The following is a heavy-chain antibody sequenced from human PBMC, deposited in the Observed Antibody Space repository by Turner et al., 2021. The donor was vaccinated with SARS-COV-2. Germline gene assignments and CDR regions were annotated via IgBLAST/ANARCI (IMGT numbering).Heavy chain of an antibody. J-gene: IGHJ3*02. CDR2: ISSNGDET. CDR3: AGSSSGYHNAAFDI. CDR1: AFTISSHV. V-gene: IGHV3-30-3*01. D-gene: IGHD3-22*01. Sequence: QLVEAGGGVVETGKSRGLPCAASAFTISSHVMHWVRQVPGKGLQWVALISSNGDETHYADSVKGRFTISRDNSRSTLSLQMNSLRVEDTAVYFCAGSSSGYHNAAFDIWGQGTGVIISS.